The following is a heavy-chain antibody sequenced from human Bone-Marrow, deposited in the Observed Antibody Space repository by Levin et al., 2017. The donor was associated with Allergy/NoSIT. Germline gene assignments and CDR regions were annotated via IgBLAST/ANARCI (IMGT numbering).Heavy chain of an antibody. J-gene: IGHJ5*02. D-gene: IGHD4-17*01. V-gene: IGHV1-3*01. CDR1: GYTFTSYA. CDR2: INAGNGNT. Sequence: VASVKVSCKASGYTFTSYAMHWVRQAPGQRLEWMGWINAGNGNTKYSQKFQGRVTITRDTSASTAYMELSSLRSEDTAVYYCARDLPDYGDYVGFDPWGQGTLVTVSS. CDR3: ARDLPDYGDYVGFDP.